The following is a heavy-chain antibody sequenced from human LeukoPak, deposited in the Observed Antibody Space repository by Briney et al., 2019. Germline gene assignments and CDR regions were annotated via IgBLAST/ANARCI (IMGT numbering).Heavy chain of an antibody. J-gene: IGHJ4*02. V-gene: IGHV3-23*01. CDR1: GFTFFSYA. D-gene: IGHD2-15*01. CDR3: AQVVVAGSTTDY. CDR2: ISGSGGST. Sequence: WGALRISCAAPGFTFFSYAMSWGRQAPGEGVEWVSAISGSGGSTYYADSVRGRLTISRDNSKNTLYLQMNSLRAEDTAIYYCAQVVVAGSTTDYWGQGTLVTVSS.